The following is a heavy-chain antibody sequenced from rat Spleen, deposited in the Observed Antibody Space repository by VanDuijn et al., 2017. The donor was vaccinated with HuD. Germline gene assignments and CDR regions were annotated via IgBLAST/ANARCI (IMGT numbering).Heavy chain of an antibody. Sequence: EVQLVESGGGLVQPGRSLKLSCAASGFTFSDYNMAWVRQAPKKGLEWVATISYDGSSTYYRDSVKGRFTISRDNAKSTLYLQMDSLRSEDTATYYCARRRVGFDYWGQGVMVTVSS. D-gene: IGHD1-11*01. CDR1: GFTFSDYN. V-gene: IGHV5-7*01. J-gene: IGHJ2*01. CDR2: ISYDGSST. CDR3: ARRRVGFDY.